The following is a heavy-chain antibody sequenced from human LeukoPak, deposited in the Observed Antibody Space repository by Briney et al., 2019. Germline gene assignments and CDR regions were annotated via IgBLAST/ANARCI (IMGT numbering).Heavy chain of an antibody. CDR3: AKGEYCSSTSCYDSGLDY. V-gene: IGHV3-30*02. CDR2: IRYDGSNK. J-gene: IGHJ4*02. Sequence: GGSLRLFCAASGFTFSSYGMHWVRQAPGKGLEWVAFIRYDGSNKYYADSVKGRFTISRDNSKNTLYLQMNSLRAEDTAVYYCAKGEYCSSTSCYDSGLDYWGQGTLVTVSS. D-gene: IGHD2-2*01. CDR1: GFTFSSYG.